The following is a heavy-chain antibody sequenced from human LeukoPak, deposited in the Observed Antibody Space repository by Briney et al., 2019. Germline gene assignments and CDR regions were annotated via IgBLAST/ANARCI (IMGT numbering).Heavy chain of an antibody. CDR1: GGTFSSYA. CDR2: IIPIFGTA. D-gene: IGHD1-26*01. CDR3: ARDGGSYYDAFDI. J-gene: IGHJ3*02. Sequence: ASVKVSCKASGGTFSSYAISWVRQAPGQGHEWMGGIIPIFGTANYAQKFQGRVTITTDESTSTAYMELSSLRSEDTAVYYCARDGGSYYDAFDIWGQGTMFTVSS. V-gene: IGHV1-69*05.